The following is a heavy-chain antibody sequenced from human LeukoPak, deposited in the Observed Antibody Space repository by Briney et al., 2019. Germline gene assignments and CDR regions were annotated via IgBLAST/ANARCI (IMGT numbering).Heavy chain of an antibody. CDR3: AKALRSWYFDL. J-gene: IGHJ2*01. CDR1: GFTFSSYS. CDR2: ISSSSSYI. Sequence: GGSLRLSCAASGFTFSSYSMNWVRQAPGKGLEWVSSISSSSSYIYYADSVKGRFTISRDNAKNSLYLQMNSLRAEDTAVYYCAKALRSWYFDLWGRGTLVTVSS. V-gene: IGHV3-21*01.